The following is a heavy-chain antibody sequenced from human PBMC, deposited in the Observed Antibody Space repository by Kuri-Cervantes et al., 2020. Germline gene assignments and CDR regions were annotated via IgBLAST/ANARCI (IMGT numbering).Heavy chain of an antibody. CDR2: LYHSGST. J-gene: IGHJ6*03. D-gene: IGHD4-17*01. Sequence: SQTLSLTCAVSGYSISSDYYWGWIRQPPGKGREWIWSLYHSGSTYYSPSLKNRVTISGDKSKNLFSLKLTSVTAADTAVYYCARGVPVTKHFYFYYMDVWGKGTTVTVSS. CDR1: GYSISSDYY. V-gene: IGHV4-38-2*01. CDR3: ARGVPVTKHFYFYYMDV.